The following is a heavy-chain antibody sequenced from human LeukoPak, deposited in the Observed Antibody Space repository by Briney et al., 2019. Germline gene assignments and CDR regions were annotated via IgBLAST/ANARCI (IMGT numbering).Heavy chain of an antibody. D-gene: IGHD2-2*01. CDR2: INAGNGNT. Sequence: GASVKVSCKASGYTFTSYAMHWVRQAPGQRLEWMGWINAGNGNTKYSQKFQGRVTITRDTSASTAYMELSSLRSEDTAVYYCASPRGYCSSTSCYLHAFDIWGQGTMVTVSS. CDR1: GYTFTSYA. J-gene: IGHJ3*02. V-gene: IGHV1-3*01. CDR3: ASPRGYCSSTSCYLHAFDI.